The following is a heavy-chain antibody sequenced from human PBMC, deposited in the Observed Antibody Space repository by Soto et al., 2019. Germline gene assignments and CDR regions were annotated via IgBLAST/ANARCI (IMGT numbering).Heavy chain of an antibody. Sequence: PGGSLRLSCAGSRFTFGNYGLHWVRQAPGKGLEWVAFISSDGSIENYKDSVKGRSTVSRDNSKNTLYLQMNSLRHEDTGVYFCAKEAVAGSVSWGQGSLVTVSS. J-gene: IGHJ5*02. CDR3: AKEAVAGSVS. V-gene: IGHV3-30*18. D-gene: IGHD6-19*01. CDR2: ISSDGSIE. CDR1: RFTFGNYG.